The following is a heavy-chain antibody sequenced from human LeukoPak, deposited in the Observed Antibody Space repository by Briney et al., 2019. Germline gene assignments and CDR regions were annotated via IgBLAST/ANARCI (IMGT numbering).Heavy chain of an antibody. D-gene: IGHD6-13*01. CDR3: ARDRPGGSSLDY. Sequence: SETLSLTCTVSGVSISRDYWSWIRQPPGKGLERIGYIYYTGSTNYNPSLKSRVTISVDTSKNHFSLKLSSVTAADAAVYYCARDRPGGSSLDYWGQGTLVSVSS. CDR2: IYYTGST. J-gene: IGHJ4*02. CDR1: GVSISRDY. V-gene: IGHV4-59*01.